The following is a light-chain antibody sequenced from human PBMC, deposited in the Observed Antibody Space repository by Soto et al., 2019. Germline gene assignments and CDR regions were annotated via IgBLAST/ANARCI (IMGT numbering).Light chain of an antibody. J-gene: IGKJ1*01. CDR1: QSVSNY. CDR2: GAS. CDR3: QQYGGSPQT. Sequence: EIVLTQSPGTLSLSPGERATLSCRASQSVSNYLAWYQQKPGQAPRLLIYGASRRATVIPDRFSGSGSGTDFTLTISRLEPEDFAVYYCQQYGGSPQTFGQGTTWKSN. V-gene: IGKV3-20*01.